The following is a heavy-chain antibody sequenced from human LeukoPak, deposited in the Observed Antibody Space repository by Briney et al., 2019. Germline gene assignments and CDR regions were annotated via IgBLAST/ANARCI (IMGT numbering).Heavy chain of an antibody. D-gene: IGHD1-20*01. CDR1: AYTFISYD. V-gene: IGHV1-8*01. Sequence: ASVKVSCKASAYTFISYDINWVRQATGQRPEWMGWMNPNSGHTGYAQKFQGRVTMTRDTSISTAYMVLSSLRSEDTAVYYCARERDNWDLDSWGQGTLVTVSS. J-gene: IGHJ4*02. CDR3: ARERDNWDLDS. CDR2: MNPNSGHT.